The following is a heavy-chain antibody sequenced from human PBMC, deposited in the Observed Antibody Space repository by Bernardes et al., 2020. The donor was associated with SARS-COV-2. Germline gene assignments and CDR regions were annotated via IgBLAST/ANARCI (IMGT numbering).Heavy chain of an antibody. J-gene: IGHJ6*02. CDR3: ARGVVYDNYYYYGMDV. D-gene: IGHD2-8*02. Sequence: SETLSLTCTVSGGSIGSGNCFWSWIRQPPGKGLEWIGFKSYTGDTNYNPSLMGRVTISVDTSKNQFSLKVWSVTAADTAVYYCARGVVYDNYYYYGMDVCAKGPRSPSP. V-gene: IGHV4-61*01. CDR2: KSYTGDT. CDR1: GGSIGSGNCF.